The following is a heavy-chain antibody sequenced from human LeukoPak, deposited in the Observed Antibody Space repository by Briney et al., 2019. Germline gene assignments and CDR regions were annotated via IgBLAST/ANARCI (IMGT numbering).Heavy chain of an antibody. CDR1: GGTFSSYA. Sequence: ASVKVSRKASGGTFSSYAISWVRQAPGQGLEWMGGIIPIFGTANYAQKFQGRVTITADESTSTAYMELSSLRSEDTAVYYCARALYYGSGSYEFSGGLYYYMDVWGKGTTVTISS. CDR2: IIPIFGTA. J-gene: IGHJ6*03. V-gene: IGHV1-69*13. D-gene: IGHD3-10*01. CDR3: ARALYYGSGSYEFSGGLYYYMDV.